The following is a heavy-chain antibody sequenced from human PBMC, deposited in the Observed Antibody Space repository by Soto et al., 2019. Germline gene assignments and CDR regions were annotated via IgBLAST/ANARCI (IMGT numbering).Heavy chain of an antibody. J-gene: IGHJ4*02. CDR2: ISYDGSNK. V-gene: IGHV3-30*18. CDR1: GFTFSSYG. Sequence: QVQLVESGGGVVQPGRSLRLSCAASGFTFSSYGMHWVRQAPGKGLEWVAVISYDGSNKYYADSVKGRFTISRDNSKNTLYLQMNSLRAEDTAVYYCAKGAQWLVRTNYFDYWGQGTLVTVSS. D-gene: IGHD6-19*01. CDR3: AKGAQWLVRTNYFDY.